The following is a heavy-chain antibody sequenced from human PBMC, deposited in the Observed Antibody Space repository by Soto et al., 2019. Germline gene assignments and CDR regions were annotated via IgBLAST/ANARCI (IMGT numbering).Heavy chain of an antibody. J-gene: IGHJ3*02. CDR1: GFTFSSYD. Sequence: PGGSLRLSCAASGFTFSSYDIHWVRQAPGKGLEWVALISYDGNNKYYADSVKGRFTISRDNSKNTLYLQMNSLRAEDTAVYYCAKFITMVRGVIMDAFDIWGQGTMVTVSS. D-gene: IGHD3-10*01. CDR2: ISYDGNNK. CDR3: AKFITMVRGVIMDAFDI. V-gene: IGHV3-30*18.